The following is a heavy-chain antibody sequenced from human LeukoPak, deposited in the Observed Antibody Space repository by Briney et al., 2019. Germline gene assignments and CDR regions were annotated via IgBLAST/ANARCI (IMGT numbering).Heavy chain of an antibody. CDR2: IYSGRP. D-gene: IGHD2-2*01. CDR1: GVSLSTYY. J-gene: IGHJ5*02. V-gene: IGHV4-59*01. Sequence: SETLSLTCTVSGVSLSTYYWSWIRQPPGRALEYVGYIYSGRPNYNPSLKSRVTMTVDTSKKQFSLILRSVTAADTAVYYCARSGYCSSTSCYASWFDPWGQGTLVTVSS. CDR3: ARSGYCSSTSCYASWFDP.